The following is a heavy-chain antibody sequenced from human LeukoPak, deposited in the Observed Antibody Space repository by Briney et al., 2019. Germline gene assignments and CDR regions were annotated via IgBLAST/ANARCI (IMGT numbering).Heavy chain of an antibody. D-gene: IGHD5-12*01. CDR2: ISSSSSTI. V-gene: IGHV3-48*02. Sequence: GGSLRLSCGASGFIFDTHDMHWVRQAPGKGLEWVSYISSSSSTIYYADSVKGRFTISRDNAKNSLYLQMNSLRDEDAALYFCARDPYSGYYGAYYYYYMDVWGKGTTVTISS. CDR3: ARDPYSGYYGAYYYYYMDV. J-gene: IGHJ6*03. CDR1: GFIFDTHD.